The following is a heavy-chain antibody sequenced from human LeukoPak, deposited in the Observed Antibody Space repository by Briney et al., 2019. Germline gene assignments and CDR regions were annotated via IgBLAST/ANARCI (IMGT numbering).Heavy chain of an antibody. V-gene: IGHV1-8*01. CDR2: MNPNSGNT. CDR1: GYTFTSYD. J-gene: IGHJ3*02. CDR3: ARADGVLLWFGEIPGGFDI. D-gene: IGHD3-10*01. Sequence: ASVTVSYKASGYTFTSYDINWVRQATGQGLEWMGWMNPNSGNTGYAQKLQGRVTMTRNTSISTAYMELSSLRSEDTAVYYCARADGVLLWFGEIPGGFDIWGQGTMVTVSS.